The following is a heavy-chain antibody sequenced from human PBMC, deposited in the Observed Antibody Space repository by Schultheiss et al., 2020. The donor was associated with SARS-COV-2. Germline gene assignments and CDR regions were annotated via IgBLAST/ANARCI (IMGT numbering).Heavy chain of an antibody. D-gene: IGHD6-25*01. Sequence: SQTLSLTCTVSGGSISSYYWSWIRQPPGKGLEWIGYIYYSGSTNYNPSLKSRVTISVDTSKNQFSLKLSSVTAADTAVYYCARERLASEAFDIWGQGTMVTVSS. CDR1: GGSISSYY. CDR2: IYYSGST. CDR3: ARERLASEAFDI. J-gene: IGHJ3*02. V-gene: IGHV4-59*12.